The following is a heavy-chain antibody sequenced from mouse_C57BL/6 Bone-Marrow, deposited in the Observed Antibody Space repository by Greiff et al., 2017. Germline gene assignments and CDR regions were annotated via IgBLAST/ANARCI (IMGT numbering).Heavy chain of an antibody. CDR1: GFTFSSYT. J-gene: IGHJ1*03. D-gene: IGHD1-1*01. V-gene: IGHV5-9*01. CDR3: ARHHPHLTTVVDV. Sequence: EVQLVESGGGLVKPGGSLKLSCAASGFTFSSYTMSWVRQTPGKRLEWVATICGGGGNTYYPDSVKGRFTISRDNAKNTLYLHMSSLRSEDTALYYCARHHPHLTTVVDVWGTGTTVTVSS. CDR2: ICGGGGNT.